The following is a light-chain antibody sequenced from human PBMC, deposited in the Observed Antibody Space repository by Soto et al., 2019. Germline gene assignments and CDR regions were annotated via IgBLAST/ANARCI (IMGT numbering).Light chain of an antibody. CDR2: EVG. J-gene: IGLJ2*01. Sequence: QSALTQPASGSGSPGQSTTISCTGTSSDVGGYNYVSWYQQHPGKAPKLIIYEVGNRPSGVSNRFSGSKSGNTASLIISGLQAEDEADYYCSSYTSSRTLVFGGGTKVTVL. V-gene: IGLV2-14*01. CDR1: SSDVGGYNY. CDR3: SSYTSSRTLV.